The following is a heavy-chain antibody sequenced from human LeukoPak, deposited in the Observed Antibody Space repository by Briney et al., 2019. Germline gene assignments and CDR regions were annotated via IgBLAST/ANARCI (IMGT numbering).Heavy chain of an antibody. V-gene: IGHV4-34*01. D-gene: IGHD2-2*01. Sequence: SETLSLTCAVYGGSFSGYYWSWIRQPPGKGLEWIGEINHSGSSNYNPSLKSRGTISVDTSKNQFSLKLGSVTAADTAVYFCARCRGSTSCSDYWGQGTLVTVSS. CDR3: ARCRGSTSCSDY. J-gene: IGHJ4*02. CDR1: GGSFSGYY. CDR2: INHSGSS.